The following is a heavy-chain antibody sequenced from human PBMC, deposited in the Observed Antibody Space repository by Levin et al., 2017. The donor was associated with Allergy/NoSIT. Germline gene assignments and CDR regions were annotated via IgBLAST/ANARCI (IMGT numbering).Heavy chain of an antibody. CDR1: GGSISSDSYY. CDR3: AGEPNSPYYYYYGLDV. J-gene: IGHJ6*02. D-gene: IGHD2/OR15-2a*01. Sequence: SETLSLTCTVSGGSISSDSYYWAWIRQPPGKGLEWIGSIYYSGSAYYNPSLKTRLTISVDTSKNKFSLRLNSVTAADTAVYYCAGEPNSPYYYYYGLDVWGQGTTVTVSS. V-gene: IGHV4-39*07. CDR2: IYYSGSA.